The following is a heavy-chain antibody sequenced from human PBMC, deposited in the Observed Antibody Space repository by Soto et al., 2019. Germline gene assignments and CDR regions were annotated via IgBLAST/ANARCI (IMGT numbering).Heavy chain of an antibody. J-gene: IGHJ4*02. CDR2: ISYDGSNK. Sequence: QVQLVESGGGVVQPGGSLRLSCAASGFTFSNYGMHWVRQAPGKGLEWVAVISYDGSNKYYADSVKGRFTISRDNAKNTLYLQMNSLTTEDTAVYYCARDWVLFGAHQIDSGGQGTLVTVSS. CDR1: GFTFSNYG. V-gene: IGHV3-30*03. CDR3: ARDWVLFGAHQIDS. D-gene: IGHD3-10*01.